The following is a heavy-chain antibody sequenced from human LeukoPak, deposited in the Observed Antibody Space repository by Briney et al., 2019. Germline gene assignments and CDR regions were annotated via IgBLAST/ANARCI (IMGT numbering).Heavy chain of an antibody. CDR2: ITVSGGTT. CDR3: AKYLTARGPPYALDV. D-gene: IGHD1-14*01. J-gene: IGHJ6*02. CDR1: EFTFSSYA. V-gene: IGHV3-23*01. Sequence: GGSLRLSCAASEFTFSSYAMQWVRQAPGKGLEWVSGITVSGGTTYYTDSVKGRFIISRDNSKNTLYLQMNSLRAEDSAVYYCAKYLTARGPPYALDVWGQGTTVTVSS.